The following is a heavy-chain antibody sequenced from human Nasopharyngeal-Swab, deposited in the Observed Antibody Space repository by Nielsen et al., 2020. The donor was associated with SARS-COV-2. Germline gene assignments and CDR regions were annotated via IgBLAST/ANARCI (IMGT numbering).Heavy chain of an antibody. CDR3: TTDFYFDY. V-gene: IGHV3-73*01. J-gene: IGHJ4*02. Sequence: VRQLPGKGLEGVGRIGDRDPNYATTYGASVQGRFTISRDDSKNTAFLQMDSLKTEDTALYYCTTDFYFDYWGQGTLVTVSS. CDR2: IGDRDPNYAT.